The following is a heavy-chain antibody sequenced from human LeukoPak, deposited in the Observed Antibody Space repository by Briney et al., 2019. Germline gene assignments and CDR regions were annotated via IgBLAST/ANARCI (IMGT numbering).Heavy chain of an antibody. J-gene: IGHJ4*02. CDR2: ISAYNGNT. Sequence: ASVKVSCKASGYTFTSYGISWVRQAPGQGLEWMGWISAYNGNTNYAQKLQGRVTMTTDTSTSTAYMELRSLRSDDTVVYYCARSDCSGGSCYSEGIGDYWGQGTLVTVSS. V-gene: IGHV1-18*01. CDR1: GYTFTSYG. CDR3: ARSDCSGGSCYSEGIGDY. D-gene: IGHD2-15*01.